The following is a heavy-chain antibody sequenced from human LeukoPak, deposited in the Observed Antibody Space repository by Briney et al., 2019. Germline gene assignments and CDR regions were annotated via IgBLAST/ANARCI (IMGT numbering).Heavy chain of an antibody. V-gene: IGHV3-9*01. CDR3: ARGRLAAAGTPTNWFDP. CDR1: GFTFDDFA. CDR2: ISSNSGYI. J-gene: IGHJ5*02. Sequence: GGSLRLSCAASGFTFDDFAMHWVRQAPGKGLEWVSGISSNSGYIAYADSVKGRFTISRDNAKNSLYLQMNSLRAEDTAVYYCARGRLAAAGTPTNWFDPWGQGTLVTVSS. D-gene: IGHD6-13*01.